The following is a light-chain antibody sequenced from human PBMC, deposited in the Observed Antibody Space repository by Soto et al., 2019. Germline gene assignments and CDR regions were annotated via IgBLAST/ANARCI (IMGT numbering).Light chain of an antibody. J-gene: IGKJ2*01. CDR1: HNINNW. CDR3: QHYHTYRYS. CDR2: DGF. V-gene: IGKV1-5*01. Sequence: DIQMTQSPSTLSASVGDRVTITCRASHNINNWLAWYLQKPGKAPKLLIKDGFSLGSGVPSRFSVSGSGTEHTLTTSSLQHGDFETLNCQHYHTYRYSLGQRIKLESK.